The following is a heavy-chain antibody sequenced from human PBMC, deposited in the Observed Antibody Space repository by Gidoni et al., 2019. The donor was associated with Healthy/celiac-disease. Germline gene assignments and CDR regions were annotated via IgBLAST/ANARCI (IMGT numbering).Heavy chain of an antibody. CDR1: GFPFSSYG. V-gene: IGHV3-30*18. Sequence: QVQLVESGGGVVHPGRSLRLSCAASGFPFSSYGMHWVRQAPGKGLEWVAVISYDGSNKYYADSVKGRFTISRDNSKNTLYLQMNSLRAEDTAVYYCAKDLRIAARPPKGYYFDYWGQGTLVTVSS. CDR3: AKDLRIAARPPKGYYFDY. CDR2: ISYDGSNK. D-gene: IGHD6-6*01. J-gene: IGHJ4*02.